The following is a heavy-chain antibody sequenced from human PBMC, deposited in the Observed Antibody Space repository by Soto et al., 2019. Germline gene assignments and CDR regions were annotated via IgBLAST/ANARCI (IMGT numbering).Heavy chain of an antibody. V-gene: IGHV4-39*01. CDR1: GGSISSSSYY. D-gene: IGHD6-13*01. CDR2: IYYSGST. Sequence: PSETLSLTCTVAGGSISSSSYYWGWIRQPPGKGLEWIGSIYYSGSTYYNPSLRSRVTISVDTSKNQFSLKLSSVTAADTAVYYCARQAAAVINWFDPWGQGTLVTVSS. J-gene: IGHJ5*02. CDR3: ARQAAAVINWFDP.